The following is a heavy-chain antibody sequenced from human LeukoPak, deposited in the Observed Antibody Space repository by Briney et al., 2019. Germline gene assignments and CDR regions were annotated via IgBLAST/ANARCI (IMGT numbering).Heavy chain of an antibody. V-gene: IGHV3-30-3*01. J-gene: IGHJ5*02. CDR3: ARDAGKTPGTGNWFDP. D-gene: IGHD3-10*01. Sequence: PGGSLRLSCAASGFTFSSFAMHWVRQAPGKGLGWVAVISYDGSNKYYADSVKGRFTISRDNSKNTLYLQMNSLRTEDTAVYFCARDAGKTPGTGNWFDPWGQGTLVTVSS. CDR1: GFTFSSFA. CDR2: ISYDGSNK.